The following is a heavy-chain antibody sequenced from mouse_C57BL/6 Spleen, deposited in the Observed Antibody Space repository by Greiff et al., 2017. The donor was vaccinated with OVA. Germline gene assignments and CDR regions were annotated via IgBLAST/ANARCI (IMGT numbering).Heavy chain of an antibody. Sequence: QVQLQQSGAELVKPGASVKISCKASGYAFSSYWMNWVKQRPGKGLEWIGQIYPGDGDTNYNGKFKGKATQTADKSSSTAYMQLSSLTSEDSAVYFCARGGNYYGNYDYWGQGTTLTVSS. J-gene: IGHJ2*01. CDR3: ARGGNYYGNYDY. V-gene: IGHV1-80*01. D-gene: IGHD2-1*01. CDR2: IYPGDGDT. CDR1: GYAFSSYW.